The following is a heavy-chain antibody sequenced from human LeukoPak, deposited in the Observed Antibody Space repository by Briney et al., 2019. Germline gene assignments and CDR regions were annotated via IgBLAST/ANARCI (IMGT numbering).Heavy chain of an antibody. J-gene: IGHJ3*02. CDR1: GFTFSSYW. Sequence: GGSLRLSCAASGFTFSSYWMSWVRQAPGKGLEWVANIKQDGSEKYYVDSVKGRFTISRDNAKNSLYLQMNSLRAEDTAVYYCARESSGLWFCAFDIWGQGTMVTVSS. V-gene: IGHV3-7*01. CDR3: ARESSGLWFCAFDI. D-gene: IGHD6-19*01. CDR2: IKQDGSEK.